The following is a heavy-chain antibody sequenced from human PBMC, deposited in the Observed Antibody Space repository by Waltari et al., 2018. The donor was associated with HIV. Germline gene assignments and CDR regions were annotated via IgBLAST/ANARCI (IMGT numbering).Heavy chain of an antibody. Sequence: QVRLVQSGAEVKKPGASVKVSCKASGFSFTRYGFSWVRQAPGQGLEWMEWIQTSPGNTASGETVQGRVTRTRDTFTNTMYMEVRTLKSDDSAIYFCVRDLSPMGKSGWYDSWGQSTVVTVSS. CDR3: VRDLSPMGKSGWYDS. CDR2: IQTSPGNT. J-gene: IGHJ1*01. D-gene: IGHD6-19*01. V-gene: IGHV1-18*04. CDR1: GFSFTRYG.